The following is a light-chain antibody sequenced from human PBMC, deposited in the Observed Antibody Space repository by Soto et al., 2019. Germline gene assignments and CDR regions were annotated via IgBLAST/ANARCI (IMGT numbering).Light chain of an antibody. CDR2: DAS. J-gene: IGKJ5*01. Sequence: EFVLTQSPGTLSLSPGERATLSCRASQTVRNNYLAWYQQKPGQAPRLLIFDASTRATGIPARFSGSGSGTEFTLTISGLQSEDFAIYYCQQYNKWPLITFGQGTRLEIK. CDR3: QQYNKWPLIT. V-gene: IGKV3-15*01. CDR1: QTVRNN.